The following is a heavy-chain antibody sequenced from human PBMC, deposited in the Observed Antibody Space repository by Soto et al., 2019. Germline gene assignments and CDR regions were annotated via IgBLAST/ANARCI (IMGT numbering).Heavy chain of an antibody. Sequence: PSETLSLTCFVSGYSITAGGYYWSWIRHHPGKGLEWIGSFYSSGSIIYNPSLRSRVSISGDTSSNQFSMSLTSVTAADTAMYYCARYSGWYSYNWFDPWGQGTLVTVSS. CDR3: ARYSGWYSYNWFDP. J-gene: IGHJ5*02. D-gene: IGHD6-19*01. CDR1: GYSITAGGYY. V-gene: IGHV4-31*03. CDR2: FYSSGSI.